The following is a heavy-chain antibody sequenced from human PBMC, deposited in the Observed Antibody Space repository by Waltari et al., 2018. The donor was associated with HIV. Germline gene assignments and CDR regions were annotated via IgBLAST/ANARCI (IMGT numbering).Heavy chain of an antibody. CDR3: ARTFLYCSGGTCYFDY. Sequence: QVQLVQSGAEVKKPGAPLQVYCQASGYTFPGHFLPWVRQDPGQGLEWMGGINPNSGGTNYAQKFQGRVTMTRDTSISTAYMERSRMRSDDTAVYYWARTFLYCSGGTCYFDYWGQGTLVTVSS. J-gene: IGHJ4*02. V-gene: IGHV1-2*02. CDR2: INPNSGGT. CDR1: GYTFPGHF. D-gene: IGHD2-15*01.